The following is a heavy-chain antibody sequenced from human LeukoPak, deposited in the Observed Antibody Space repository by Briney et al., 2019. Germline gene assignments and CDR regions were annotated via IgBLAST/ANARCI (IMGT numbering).Heavy chain of an antibody. D-gene: IGHD1-26*01. Sequence: GGALRLSCADSGFSFSSFRVNWVRQALGEGLEKISYISSGSTVIYYGDSVKGRFTISSDNAKNSLFLQVNSLRAEDTAVYYCVRVRSGSYFAFDIWGQGTMVTVSS. V-gene: IGHV3-48*04. J-gene: IGHJ3*02. CDR2: ISSGSTVI. CDR3: VRVRSGSYFAFDI. CDR1: GFSFSSFR.